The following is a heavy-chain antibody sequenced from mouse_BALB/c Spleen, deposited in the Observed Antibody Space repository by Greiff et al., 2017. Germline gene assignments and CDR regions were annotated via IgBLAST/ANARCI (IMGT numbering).Heavy chain of an antibody. Sequence: EVKLVESGGGLVQPGGSRKLSCAASGFTFSSFGMHWVRQAPEKGLEWVAYISSGSSTIYYADTVKGRFTIARDNPKNTLFLQMTSLRSEDTAMYYCARGECDGSSAYFDYWGQGTTLTVSA. CDR3: ARGECDGSSAYFDY. CDR1: GFTFSSFG. D-gene: IGHD1-1*01. J-gene: IGHJ2*01. V-gene: IGHV5-17*02. CDR2: ISSGSSTI.